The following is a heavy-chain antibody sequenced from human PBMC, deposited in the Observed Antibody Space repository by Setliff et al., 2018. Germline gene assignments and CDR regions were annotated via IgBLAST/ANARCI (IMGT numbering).Heavy chain of an antibody. J-gene: IGHJ4*02. CDR1: GGSISTYY. CDR3: ARGRGSGGNPLWY. Sequence: PSETLSLTCTVSGGSISTYYWSWIRQPPGKGLEFIGYVYYSGTTNYDPSLKSRVTISVDTSKNHFSLRLSSVTAADTAVYYCARGRGSGGNPLWYWGQGTLVTVSS. CDR2: VYYSGTT. D-gene: IGHD2-15*01. V-gene: IGHV4-59*01.